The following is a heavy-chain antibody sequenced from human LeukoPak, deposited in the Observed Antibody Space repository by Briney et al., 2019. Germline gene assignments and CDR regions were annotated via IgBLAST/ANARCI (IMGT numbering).Heavy chain of an antibody. CDR1: GGSISSSSYY. J-gene: IGHJ4*02. CDR2: IYYSGST. V-gene: IGHV4-39*07. Sequence: PSETLSLTCTVSGGSISSSSYYWGWIRQPPGKGLEWIGSIYYSGSTYYNPSLKSRVTISVDTSKNQFSLKLSSVTAADTAVYYCARVPLKWHLDYWGQGTLVTVSS. CDR3: ARVPLKWHLDY. D-gene: IGHD5-12*01.